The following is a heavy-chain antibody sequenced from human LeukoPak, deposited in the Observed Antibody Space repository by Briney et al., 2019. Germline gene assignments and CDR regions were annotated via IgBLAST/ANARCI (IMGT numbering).Heavy chain of an antibody. Sequence: PGGSLRLSCAASGFTFSDYYMSWIRQAPGKGLEWVSYISSSGSTIYYADSVKGRFTISRDNAKNSLYLQMNSLRAEDMAVYYCARGEIGYCSGGSCYPYYYYGMDVWGQGTTVTVSS. CDR3: ARGEIGYCSGGSCYPYYYYGMDV. V-gene: IGHV3-11*01. D-gene: IGHD2-15*01. CDR1: GFTFSDYY. CDR2: ISSSGSTI. J-gene: IGHJ6*02.